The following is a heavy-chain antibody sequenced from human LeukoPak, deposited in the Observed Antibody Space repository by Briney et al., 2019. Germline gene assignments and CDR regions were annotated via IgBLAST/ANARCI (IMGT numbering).Heavy chain of an antibody. CDR3: AREGEKLRYFDWSTFDY. J-gene: IGHJ4*02. V-gene: IGHV4-61*01. D-gene: IGHD3-9*01. Sequence: SETLSLTCTVSGTSVSSGSYYWSWIRQPPGKRLEWIGFVYYSGTTNYNPSLKSRVTISLDTSKNQFSLNLSSVTAADTAVYYCAREGEKLRYFDWSTFDYWGQGTLVTVSS. CDR2: VYYSGTT. CDR1: GTSVSSGSYY.